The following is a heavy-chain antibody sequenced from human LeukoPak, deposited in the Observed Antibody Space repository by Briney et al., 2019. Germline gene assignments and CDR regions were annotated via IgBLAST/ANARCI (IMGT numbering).Heavy chain of an antibody. CDR2: FDPEDGET. V-gene: IGHV1-24*01. CDR3: ATNLVPAAMNWFDP. CDR1: GYTLTELS. Sequence: ASVKVSCKVFGYTLTELSMHWVRQAPGKGLEWMGGFDPEDGETIYAQKFQGRVTMTEDTSTDTAYMELSSLRSEDTAVYYCATNLVPAAMNWFDPWGQGTLVTVSS. J-gene: IGHJ5*02. D-gene: IGHD2-2*01.